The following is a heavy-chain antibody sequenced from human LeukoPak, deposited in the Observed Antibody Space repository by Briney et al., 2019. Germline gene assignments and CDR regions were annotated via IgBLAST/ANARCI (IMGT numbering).Heavy chain of an antibody. CDR3: AKAAYYYGSGSSGDY. V-gene: IGHV3-23*01. J-gene: IGHJ4*02. CDR2: ISGSGGST. D-gene: IGHD3-10*01. CDR1: GFTFSSYA. Sequence: GGSLRPSCAASGFTFSSYAMSWVRQAPGKGLEWVSAISGSGGSTYYADFVKGRFTTSRDNSKNTLYLQMNSLRAEDTAVYYCAKAAYYYGSGSSGDYWGQGTLVTVSS.